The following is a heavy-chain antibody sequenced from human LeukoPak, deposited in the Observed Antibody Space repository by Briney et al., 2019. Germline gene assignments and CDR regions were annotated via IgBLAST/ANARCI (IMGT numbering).Heavy chain of an antibody. CDR2: IYPGDSDT. D-gene: IGHD2-15*01. V-gene: IGHV5-51*01. CDR1: GYSFTNYW. CDR3: AKGKGYCSAGSCGIFDY. Sequence: GESLKISCKGSGYSFTNYWIAWVRQMPGKAVEWMGIIYPGDSDTRYSPSLPGHVTISAEKSLSTAYLQWSSLKASDTAMYYCAKGKGYCSAGSCGIFDYWGQGTLVTVSS. J-gene: IGHJ4*02.